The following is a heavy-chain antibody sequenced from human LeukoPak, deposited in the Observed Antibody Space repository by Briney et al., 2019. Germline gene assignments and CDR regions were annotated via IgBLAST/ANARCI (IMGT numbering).Heavy chain of an antibody. D-gene: IGHD3-9*01. V-gene: IGHV3-7*04. Sequence: GGSLRLSCAASGFTFSSYWMSWVRQAPGKGLEWVANIRQDGTEKYYVDLVKGRFTISRDNAKNSLYLQMNSLRAEDTAVYCCARGYDILTGYYNAFDIWGQGTMVTVSS. CDR3: ARGYDILTGYYNAFDI. CDR2: IRQDGTEK. CDR1: GFTFSSYW. J-gene: IGHJ3*02.